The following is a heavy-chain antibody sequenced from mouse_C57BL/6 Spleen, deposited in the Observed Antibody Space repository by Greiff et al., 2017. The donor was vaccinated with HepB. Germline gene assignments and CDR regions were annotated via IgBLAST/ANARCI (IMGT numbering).Heavy chain of an antibody. J-gene: IGHJ4*01. V-gene: IGHV5-17*01. CDR1: GFTFSDYG. CDR3: ASNWDYAMDY. D-gene: IGHD4-1*01. CDR2: ISSGSSTI. Sequence: EVQLVESGGGLVKPGGSLKLSCAASGFTFSDYGMHWVRQAPEKGLEWVAYISSGSSTIYYVDTVKGRFTISRDNAKNTLFLQMTSLRSEDTAMYYCASNWDYAMDYWGQGTSVTVSS.